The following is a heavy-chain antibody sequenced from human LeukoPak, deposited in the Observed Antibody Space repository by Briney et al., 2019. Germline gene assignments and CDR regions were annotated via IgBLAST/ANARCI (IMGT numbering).Heavy chain of an antibody. CDR3: TRWSYSSGWYSHY. D-gene: IGHD6-19*01. CDR1: GFTFGDYV. J-gene: IGHJ4*02. V-gene: IGHV3-49*04. CDR2: IRSKAYGGTT. Sequence: GGSLRLSCTASGFTFGDYVMSWVRQAPGKGLEWVGFIRSKAYGGTTEYAASVKGRFTISRDDSKSIAYLQMNSLKTEDTAVYYCTRWSYSSGWYSHYWGQGTLVTVSS.